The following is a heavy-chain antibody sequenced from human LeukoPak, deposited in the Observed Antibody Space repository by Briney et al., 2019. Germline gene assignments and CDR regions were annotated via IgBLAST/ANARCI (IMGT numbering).Heavy chain of an antibody. CDR1: GGSISSYY. CDR2: IYYSGSA. Sequence: PSETLSLTCTVSGGSISSYYWSRIRQPPGKGLEWIGYIYYSGSANYNPSLKSRVTISVDTSKNQFSLKLSSVTAADTAVYYCARGVAARLLDYWGQGTLVTVSS. CDR3: ARGVAARLLDY. V-gene: IGHV4-59*01. D-gene: IGHD6-6*01. J-gene: IGHJ4*02.